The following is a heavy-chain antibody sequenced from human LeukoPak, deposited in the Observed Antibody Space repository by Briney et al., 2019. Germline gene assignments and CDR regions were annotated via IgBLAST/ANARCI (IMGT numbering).Heavy chain of an antibody. CDR3: ARGDCSSTICYSPMDV. CDR1: GYSISSGYY. D-gene: IGHD2-2*01. Sequence: SETLSLTCTVSGYSISSGYYWVWIRQPPGKGLEWIGSIYRSGSTNYNPSLKGRVTISVDTPKNQFSLKVSSVTAADTAVYYCARGDCSSTICYSPMDVWGKGTTVTVSS. J-gene: IGHJ6*03. V-gene: IGHV4-38-2*02. CDR2: IYRSGST.